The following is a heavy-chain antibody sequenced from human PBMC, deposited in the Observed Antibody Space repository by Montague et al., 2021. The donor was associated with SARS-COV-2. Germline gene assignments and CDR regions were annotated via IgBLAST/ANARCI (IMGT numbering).Heavy chain of an antibody. V-gene: IGHV3-53*04. CDR1: GFTFSSYA. CDR2: IYSGGST. CDR3: ARVGTSGIAAAGVDAFDI. Sequence: SLRLSCAASGFTFSSYAMSWVRQAPGKGLEWVSVIYSGGSTYYADSVKGRFTISRHNSKNTLYLHMNSLRAEDTAVYYCARVGTSGIAAAGVDAFDIWGQGTMVTVSS. J-gene: IGHJ3*02. D-gene: IGHD6-13*01.